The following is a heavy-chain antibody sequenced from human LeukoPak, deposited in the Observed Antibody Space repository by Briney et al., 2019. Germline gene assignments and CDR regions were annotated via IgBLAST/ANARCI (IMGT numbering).Heavy chain of an antibody. V-gene: IGHV3-30-3*01. D-gene: IGHD4-17*01. J-gene: IGHJ4*02. Sequence: GGSLRLSCAASGFTFSSYAMHWVRQAPGKGLEWVAVISYDGSNKYYADSVKGRFTISRDNSKNTLYLQMNSLRAEDTAVHHSNDYGDPPEVPGDYWGQGTMVTVSS. CDR3: NDYGDPPEVPGDY. CDR1: GFTFSSYA. CDR2: ISYDGSNK.